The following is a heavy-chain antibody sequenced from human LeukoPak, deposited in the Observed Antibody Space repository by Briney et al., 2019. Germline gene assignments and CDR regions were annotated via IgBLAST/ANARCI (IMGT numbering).Heavy chain of an antibody. CDR3: ARGQWDGEGCYFDY. D-gene: IGHD2-21*01. CDR1: GYTFTSYD. J-gene: IGHJ4*02. CDR2: MNPNSGNT. Sequence: ASVKVSCKASGYTFTSYDINWVPQATGQGLEWMGWMNPNSGNTGYAQKFQGRVTMTRNTSISTAYMELSSLRSEDTAVYYCARGQWDGEGCYFDYWGQGTLVTVSS. V-gene: IGHV1-8*01.